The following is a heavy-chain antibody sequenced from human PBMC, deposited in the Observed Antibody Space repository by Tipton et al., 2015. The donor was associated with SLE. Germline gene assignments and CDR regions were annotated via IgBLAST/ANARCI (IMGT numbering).Heavy chain of an antibody. CDR2: IYHSGST. CDR3: ARGLYCSGGSCYYFDY. D-gene: IGHD2-15*01. J-gene: IGHJ4*02. Sequence: LSCAVSGGSISSGGYSWSWIRQPPRKGLEWIGYIYHSGSTYYNPSLKSRVTISVDRSKNQFSLKLSSVTAADTAVYYCARGLYCSGGSCYYFDYWGQGTLVTVSS. CDR1: GGSISSGGYS. V-gene: IGHV4-30-2*02.